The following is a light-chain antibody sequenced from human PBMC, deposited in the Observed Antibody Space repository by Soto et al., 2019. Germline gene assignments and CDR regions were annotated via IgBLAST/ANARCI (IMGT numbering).Light chain of an antibody. CDR2: DTS. J-gene: IGKJ2*01. CDR3: QQYGSSPFT. V-gene: IGKV3-20*01. Sequence: EIVLTQSPGTLSLSPGERATISCRASQSVSSSHLAWYQQKPGQAPRLLIYDTSSRATDIPDRISGSGSGTDFTLTISKLDTEDFAVYYCQQYGSSPFTFGQGTNLEI. CDR1: QSVSSSH.